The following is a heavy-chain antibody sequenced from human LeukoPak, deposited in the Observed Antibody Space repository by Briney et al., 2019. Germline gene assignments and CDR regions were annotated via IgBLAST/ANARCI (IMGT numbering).Heavy chain of an antibody. CDR2: IYYSGSA. CDR3: ARGDLIAAAYAFDI. CDR1: GASISSGAYY. Sequence: PSETLSLTCTVSGASISSGAYYWSWIRQHPGKGLEWIGYIYYSGSAYYNPSLKSRLSISVDTSKNQFSLRLSSVTAADTAVYYCARGDLIAAAYAFDIWGQGTMVTISS. D-gene: IGHD6-13*01. V-gene: IGHV4-31*03. J-gene: IGHJ3*02.